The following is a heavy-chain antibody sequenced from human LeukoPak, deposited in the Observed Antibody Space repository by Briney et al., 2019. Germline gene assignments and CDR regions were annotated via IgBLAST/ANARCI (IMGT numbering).Heavy chain of an antibody. CDR1: GFTFSNYA. D-gene: IGHD3-10*01. CDR3: VKDRTGTYTLDY. V-gene: IGHV3-30*04. CDR2: ISDDGRRQ. Sequence: GGCLRLSCAATGFTFSNYAIHWGRPAPGKGLEWVTFISDDGRRQHYADSVKGRFTISRDNSKNTLNLQMNSLRAEDTAVYYCVKDRTGTYTLDYWGQGTLVTVSS. J-gene: IGHJ4*02.